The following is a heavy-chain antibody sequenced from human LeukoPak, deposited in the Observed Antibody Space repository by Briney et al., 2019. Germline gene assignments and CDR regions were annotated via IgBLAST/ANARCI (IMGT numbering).Heavy chain of an antibody. CDR2: IYTSGST. CDR1: GGSISSGSYC. CDR3: ARCFYSYGSGEIDY. D-gene: IGHD5-18*01. V-gene: IGHV4-61*02. Sequence: PSETLSLTCTVSGGSISSGSYCWSWIRQPAGKGLEWIGRIYTSGSTNYNPSLKSRVTISVDTSKNQFSLKLSSVTAADTAVYYCARCFYSYGSGEIDYWGQGTLVTVSS. J-gene: IGHJ4*02.